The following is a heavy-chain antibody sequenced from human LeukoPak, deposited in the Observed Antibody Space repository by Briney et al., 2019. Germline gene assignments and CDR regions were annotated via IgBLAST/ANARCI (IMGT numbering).Heavy chain of an antibody. Sequence: GGSLRLSCSASGFTFSTYAMHWVREAPGKGLEYVSTISHNGGSTYYADSVKGRFTISRDNSKNTLYLQMSSLRDEDTAVYYCVKGGSGNFAGPPDPWGQGTLVTVSS. J-gene: IGHJ5*02. V-gene: IGHV3-64D*06. CDR1: GFTFSTYA. D-gene: IGHD1-26*01. CDR3: VKGGSGNFAGPPDP. CDR2: ISHNGGST.